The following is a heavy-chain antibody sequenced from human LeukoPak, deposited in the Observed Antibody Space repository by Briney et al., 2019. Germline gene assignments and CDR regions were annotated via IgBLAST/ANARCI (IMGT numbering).Heavy chain of an antibody. CDR3: ARLWDGYSYGYPRNANFDY. Sequence: GGSLRLSCAASGFTFSSYSMNWVRQAPGKGLEWVSSISSSSSYICYTDSVKGRFTISRDNAKKSLYLQMNSLRAEDTAVYYCARLWDGYSYGYPRNANFDYWSQGTLVTVSS. J-gene: IGHJ4*02. CDR1: GFTFSSYS. CDR2: ISSSSSYI. V-gene: IGHV3-21*01. D-gene: IGHD5-18*01.